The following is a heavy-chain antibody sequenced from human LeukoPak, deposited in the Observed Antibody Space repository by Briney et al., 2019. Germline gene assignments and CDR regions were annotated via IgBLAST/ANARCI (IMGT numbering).Heavy chain of an antibody. D-gene: IGHD3-10*01. J-gene: IGHJ4*02. CDR3: ARGSGFGELFTEFDY. V-gene: IGHV1-18*01. Sequence: GASVKVSCKASGYTFTSYGISWVRQAPGQGLEWMGWISAYNGNTNYAQKLQGRVTMTTDTSTSTAYMQLRSLRSDDTAVYYCARGSGFGELFTEFDYWGQGTLVTVSS. CDR1: GYTFTSYG. CDR2: ISAYNGNT.